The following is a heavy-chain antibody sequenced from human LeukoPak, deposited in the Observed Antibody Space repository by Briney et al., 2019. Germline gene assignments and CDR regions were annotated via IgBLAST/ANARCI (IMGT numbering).Heavy chain of an antibody. CDR2: IYYSGST. CDR1: GGSISSGDYY. Sequence: NPSQTLSLTCTVSGGSISSGDYYWSWIRQPPGKGLEWIGYIYYSGSTHYNPSLKSRVTISVDTSKNQFSLKLSSVTAADTAVYYCASSPYDSSGYQPDAFDIWGQGTMVTVSS. J-gene: IGHJ3*02. CDR3: ASSPYDSSGYQPDAFDI. V-gene: IGHV4-30-4*08. D-gene: IGHD3-22*01.